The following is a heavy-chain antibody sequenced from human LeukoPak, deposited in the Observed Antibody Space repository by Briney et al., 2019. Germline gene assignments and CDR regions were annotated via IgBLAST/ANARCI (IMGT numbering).Heavy chain of an antibody. J-gene: IGHJ6*03. CDR1: GYTFTGYY. Sequence: ASVKVSCKASGYTFTGYYMHWVRQAPGQGLEWMGWINPNSGGTNYAQKFQGRVTMTRDTSISTAYMELSRLRSDDTAVYYCARGTWIQLWSKIDQERNYYMDVWGKGTTVTVSS. D-gene: IGHD5-18*01. CDR3: ARGTWIQLWSKIDQERNYYMDV. CDR2: INPNSGGT. V-gene: IGHV1-2*02.